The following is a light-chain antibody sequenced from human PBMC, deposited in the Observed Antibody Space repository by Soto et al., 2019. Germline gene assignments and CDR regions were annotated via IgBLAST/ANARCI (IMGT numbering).Light chain of an antibody. CDR1: QSVGTY. V-gene: IGKV3-11*01. Sequence: ELVLTQSPATLSLSPGERATLSCRTSQSVGTYLAWYQHNPGQAPRLLIYDASNRATGIPARFSGSGSGTDFTLTISSPEPEDFAVYYCQQRYNWTNTFGQGTKLEIK. CDR3: QQRYNWTNT. CDR2: DAS. J-gene: IGKJ2*01.